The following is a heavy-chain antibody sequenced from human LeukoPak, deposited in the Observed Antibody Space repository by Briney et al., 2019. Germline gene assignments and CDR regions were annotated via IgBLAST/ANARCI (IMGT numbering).Heavy chain of an antibody. V-gene: IGHV1-18*01. D-gene: IGHD3-3*01. CDR3: ARTRAGDFWSGYYGIDY. CDR2: INTYNGNT. J-gene: IGHJ4*02. Sequence: ASVKVSCKASGYTFNSYVISWVRQAPGQGLEWMGWINTYNGNTNYAQKLQGRVTMTTDTSTSTAYMELRSLRSDVRAMYYCARTRAGDFWSGYYGIDYWGQGTLVTVSS. CDR1: GYTFNSYV.